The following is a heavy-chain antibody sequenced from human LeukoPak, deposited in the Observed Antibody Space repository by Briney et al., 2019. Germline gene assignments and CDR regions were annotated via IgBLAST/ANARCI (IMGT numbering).Heavy chain of an antibody. V-gene: IGHV1-46*01. CDR1: GDSFTKYY. J-gene: IGHJ4*02. CDR2: INPHDGST. Sequence: GASVTVSCTASGDSFTKYYMHWVRQAPGQGLEWMGIINPHDGSTTYTQKFQGRLTMTTDTSTSTVNMELSSLRSEDTAVYYCAPSVRSGGSYYFDYWGQGTLVTVSS. D-gene: IGHD2-15*01. CDR3: APSVRSGGSYYFDY.